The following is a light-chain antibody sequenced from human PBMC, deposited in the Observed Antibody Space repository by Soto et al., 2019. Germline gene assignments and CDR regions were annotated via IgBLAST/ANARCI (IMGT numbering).Light chain of an antibody. CDR3: QQYDNYPLT. V-gene: IGKV1-5*03. Sequence: DTQMTQSPSTLSASVGDRVTITCRASQSISSWLAWYQQKPGKAPKLLIYKASTLHSGAPSSFSGRGSGTEFSLTISSLQPDDFATYYCQQYDNYPLTFGEGTKVEIK. CDR1: QSISSW. CDR2: KAS. J-gene: IGKJ4*01.